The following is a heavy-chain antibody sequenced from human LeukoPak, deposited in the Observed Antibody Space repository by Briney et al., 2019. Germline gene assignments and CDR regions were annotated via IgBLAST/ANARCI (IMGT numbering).Heavy chain of an antibody. CDR2: IYPGDSDT. D-gene: IGHD3-22*01. CDR3: ARQGYDSSGYYSRGANWFDP. Sequence: GESLKISCKGSGYSFTSYWIGWVRQMPGKGLEWMGIIYPGDSDTRCSPSFQGQVTISADKSISTAYLQWSSLKASDTAMYYCARQGYDSSGYYSRGANWFDPWGQGTLVTVSS. V-gene: IGHV5-51*01. J-gene: IGHJ5*02. CDR1: GYSFTSYW.